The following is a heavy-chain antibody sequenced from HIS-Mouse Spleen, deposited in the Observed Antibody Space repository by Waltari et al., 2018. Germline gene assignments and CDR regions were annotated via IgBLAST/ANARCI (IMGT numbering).Heavy chain of an antibody. V-gene: IGHV1-69*04. D-gene: IGHD3-10*01. CDR1: GGTFSSYA. Sequence: QVQLVQSGAEVKKPGSSVKVSCKASGGTFSSYAISWVRQAPGQGLEWMGRIIPILGKANYEQKCQGRVTITADKSTSTAYMELSSLRSEDTAVYYCARYYYGSGSYYFDYWGQGTLVTVSS. CDR2: IIPILGKA. J-gene: IGHJ4*02. CDR3: ARYYYGSGSYYFDY.